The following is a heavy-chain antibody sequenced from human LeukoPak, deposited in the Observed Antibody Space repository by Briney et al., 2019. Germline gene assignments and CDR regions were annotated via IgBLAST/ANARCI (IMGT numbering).Heavy chain of an antibody. Sequence: SETLSLTCAVYGGSFSGYYWSWIRQPPGKGLEWIGEITHSGSTNYNPSLKSRVTISVDTSKNQFSLKLSSVTAADTAVYYCAQWPVGHWGQGTLVTVSS. CDR2: ITHSGST. V-gene: IGHV4-34*01. J-gene: IGHJ4*02. D-gene: IGHD6-19*01. CDR3: AQWPVGH. CDR1: GGSFSGYY.